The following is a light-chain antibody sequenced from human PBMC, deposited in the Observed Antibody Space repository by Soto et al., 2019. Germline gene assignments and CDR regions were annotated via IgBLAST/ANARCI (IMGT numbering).Light chain of an antibody. Sequence: EIVMTQSPATLSVSPGERATLSCRASQSVSSNLAWYQQKPGKAPRLLIYGASTRATGIPARFSGSGSGTEFTLSISSLHSEDFALYYCQQYNNWPPLTFGGRTKVEIK. J-gene: IGKJ4*01. CDR1: QSVSSN. CDR3: QQYNNWPPLT. V-gene: IGKV3-15*01. CDR2: GAS.